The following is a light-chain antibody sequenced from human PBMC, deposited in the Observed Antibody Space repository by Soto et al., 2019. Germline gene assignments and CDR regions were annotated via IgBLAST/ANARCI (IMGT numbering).Light chain of an antibody. Sequence: DIQMTQSPSSLSASVGERITITCQASQDIRNHLNWYQQKPGKAPKILIYDASNLEAGVPSRFGGSGSGTDFTFTISSLQPEDSATYYCQQYLHVLTFGGGTKVEIK. J-gene: IGKJ4*01. CDR2: DAS. V-gene: IGKV1-33*01. CDR1: QDIRNH. CDR3: QQYLHVLT.